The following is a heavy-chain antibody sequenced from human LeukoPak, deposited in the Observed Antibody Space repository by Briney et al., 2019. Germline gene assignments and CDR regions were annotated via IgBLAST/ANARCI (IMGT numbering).Heavy chain of an antibody. D-gene: IGHD3-22*01. CDR2: ISGSGDST. J-gene: IGHJ4*02. V-gene: IGHV3-23*01. CDR3: AKLKVVGGYPYYFDY. CDR1: GFTFSSYA. Sequence: GGSLRLSCAASGFTFSSYAMSWVRQAPGKGLEWVSTISGSGDSTYYADSVKGRFTISRDNSKNTLYLQMNSLRAEDTAVYYCAKLKVVGGYPYYFDYWGQGTLVTVSS.